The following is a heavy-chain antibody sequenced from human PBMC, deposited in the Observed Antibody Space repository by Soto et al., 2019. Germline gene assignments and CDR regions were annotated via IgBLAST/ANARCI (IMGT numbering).Heavy chain of an antibody. CDR1: GDSITGSQ. V-gene: IGHV4-59*13. Sequence: PSETLPLTCTVSGDSITGSQWNCKRQSLGNPPEWIGYFYYRGITNDDPSLKSRVTLYVDTSKNQIFLRLNSVTAADTAVYYCASSDIIGREVNTWFDPWGQGILVTV. J-gene: IGHJ5*01. D-gene: IGHD2-21*01. CDR2: FYYRGIT. CDR3: ASSDIIGREVNTWFDP.